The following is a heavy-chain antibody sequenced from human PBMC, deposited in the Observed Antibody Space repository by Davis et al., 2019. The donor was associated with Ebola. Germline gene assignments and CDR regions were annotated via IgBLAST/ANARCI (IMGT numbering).Heavy chain of an antibody. Sequence: SETLSLTCTVSGGSISSYYWSWIRQPPGKGLEWIGEIIHSGSTNYNPSLKSRVTISVDMSKNQFSLKLSSVTAADTAVYYCARVVTTVTTGWFDPWGQGTLVTVSS. CDR1: GGSISSYY. V-gene: IGHV4-59*01. J-gene: IGHJ5*02. CDR3: ARVVTTVTTGWFDP. D-gene: IGHD4-17*01. CDR2: IIHSGST.